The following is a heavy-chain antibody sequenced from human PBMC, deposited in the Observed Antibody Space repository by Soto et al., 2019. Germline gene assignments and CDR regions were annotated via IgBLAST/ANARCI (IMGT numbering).Heavy chain of an antibody. V-gene: IGHV3-11*01. D-gene: IGHD6-19*01. Sequence: QVQLVESGGGLVKPGGSLRLSCAASGFTFSDYYMSWIRQAPGKGLEWVSYISDSGNSIYYADSVKGRFTISRDNAKNSLYLQMNILRADDTTMSLCARELEPWLVSVYDYWGQGTLLTVSS. CDR2: ISDSGNSI. CDR1: GFTFSDYY. CDR3: ARELEPWLVSVYDY. J-gene: IGHJ4*02.